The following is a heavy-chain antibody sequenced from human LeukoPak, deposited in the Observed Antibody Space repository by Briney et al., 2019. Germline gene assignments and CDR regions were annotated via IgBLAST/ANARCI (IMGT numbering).Heavy chain of an antibody. J-gene: IGHJ4*02. Sequence: PGRSLRLSCAASGFTFSSYWLSWVRQAPGKGMEWVANIKQDGSEKNYVDSVKGRFTISRDNAKNSLYLQMNSLRAEDTAVYYCARGGDYGDYDFFDYWGQGTLVTVSS. CDR2: IKQDGSEK. CDR3: ARGGDYGDYDFFDY. CDR1: GFTFSSYW. D-gene: IGHD4-17*01. V-gene: IGHV3-7*01.